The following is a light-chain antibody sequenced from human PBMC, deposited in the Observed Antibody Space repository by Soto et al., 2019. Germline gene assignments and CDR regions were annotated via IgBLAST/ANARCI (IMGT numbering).Light chain of an antibody. CDR3: QQYGSTPLT. V-gene: IGKV3-20*01. J-gene: IGKJ4*01. Sequence: EIVLTQSPDTLSLSPGERSTLSCRARQSVRNNYLAWYQQKPGQAPRFLIYDASSRATGIPDRFSGSGSGTDFTLTISRLEPEDFALYYCQQYGSTPLTFGGGTKVDIE. CDR2: DAS. CDR1: QSVRNNY.